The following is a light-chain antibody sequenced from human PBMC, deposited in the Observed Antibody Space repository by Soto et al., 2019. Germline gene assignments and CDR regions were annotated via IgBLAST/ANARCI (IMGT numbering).Light chain of an antibody. CDR3: QQRHMWPIT. V-gene: IGKV3-11*01. Sequence: EIVLKQSPATLSLSPGESATLSCRATRSVSGYLAWYQQKPGQAPRLLIYDASNRATDIPARFSGSGSGTDLTLTISSLEPEDSAVYYCQQRHMWPITFGQGTLLEIK. CDR2: DAS. J-gene: IGKJ5*01. CDR1: RSVSGY.